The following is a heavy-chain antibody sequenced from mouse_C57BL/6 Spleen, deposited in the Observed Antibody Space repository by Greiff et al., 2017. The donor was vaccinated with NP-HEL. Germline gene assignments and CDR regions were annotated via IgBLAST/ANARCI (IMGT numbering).Heavy chain of an antibody. Sequence: EVQLQESGPGLVKPSQSLSLTCSVTGYPITSGYYWNWIRQFPGNKLEWMGYISYDGSNNYNPSLKNRISITRDTSKNQFFLKLNSVTTEDTATYYCARRYSNSWYFDVWGTGTTVTVSS. D-gene: IGHD2-5*01. CDR3: ARRYSNSWYFDV. CDR1: GYPITSGYY. V-gene: IGHV3-6*01. J-gene: IGHJ1*03. CDR2: ISYDGSN.